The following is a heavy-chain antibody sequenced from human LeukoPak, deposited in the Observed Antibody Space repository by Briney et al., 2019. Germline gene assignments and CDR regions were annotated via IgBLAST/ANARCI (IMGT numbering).Heavy chain of an antibody. V-gene: IGHV4-59*01. D-gene: IGHD5-18*01. CDR2: IHHFGRT. CDR3: ARGLWTQPGLVPFNY. Sequence: SETLSLTCSVSGDSIISYYWNWLRQSPGKGPEWIGNIHHFGRTEYNSSLRSRVTMFLDSSKNQFSLKLTSVTPTDTAVYYCARGLWTQPGLVPFNYWGQGILVTVSS. CDR1: GDSIISYY. J-gene: IGHJ4*02.